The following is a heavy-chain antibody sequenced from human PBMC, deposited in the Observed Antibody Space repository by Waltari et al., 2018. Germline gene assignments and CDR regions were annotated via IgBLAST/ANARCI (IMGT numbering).Heavy chain of an antibody. CDR1: GYTFTDYY. CDR2: VVPEDGET. CDR3: ATDISGGDAFDI. V-gene: IGHV1-69-2*01. Sequence: EVQLVQSGAEVKKTGATVKISCKASGYTFTDYYIHWVQQAPGKGLEGMGRVVPEDGETIYAEKFQVGGTITADTSTDTAYMELSSLRSKDTAVYYCATDISGGDAFDIWGQGTMVTVSS. J-gene: IGHJ3*02. D-gene: IGHD3-16*01.